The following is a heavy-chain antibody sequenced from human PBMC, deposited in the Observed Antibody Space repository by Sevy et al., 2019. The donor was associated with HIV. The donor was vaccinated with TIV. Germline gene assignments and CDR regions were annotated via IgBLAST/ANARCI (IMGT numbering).Heavy chain of an antibody. D-gene: IGHD7-27*01. CDR3: ARGIPGRHPGLGY. Sequence: GGALRLSCAASGFTVSSNYMSWVRQAPGKGLEWVSVIYSGGSTYYADTVKGRFTISRDNSKNTLYLQMNSLRAEDTAVYYCARGIPGRHPGLGYWGQGTLVTVSS. V-gene: IGHV3-53*01. J-gene: IGHJ4*02. CDR1: GFTVSSNY. CDR2: IYSGGST.